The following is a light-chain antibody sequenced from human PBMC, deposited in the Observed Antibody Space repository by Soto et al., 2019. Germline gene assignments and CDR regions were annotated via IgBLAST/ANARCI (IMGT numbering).Light chain of an antibody. V-gene: IGKV1-33*01. CDR2: DAS. CDR3: QQYDNLPTLT. J-gene: IGKJ4*01. CDR1: QDISNY. Sequence: DIQMTQSPSSLSASVGVRVTITCQASQDISNYLNWYQQKPGKAPKLLIYDASNLETGVPSSSIGSGSGTDFTYTISSLQHEDIATYYCQQYDNLPTLTFGGGTKVEIK.